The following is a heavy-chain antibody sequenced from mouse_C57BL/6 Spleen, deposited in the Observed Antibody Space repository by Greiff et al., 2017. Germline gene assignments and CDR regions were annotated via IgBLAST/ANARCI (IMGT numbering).Heavy chain of an antibody. CDR3: AREDSLYWYFDV. V-gene: IGHV1-80*01. J-gene: IGHJ1*03. CDR2: IYPGDGDT. CDR1: GYAFSSYW. Sequence: QVHVKQSGAELVKPGASVKISCKASGYAFSSYWMNWVKQRPGKGLEWIGQIYPGDGDTNYNGKFKGKATLTADKSSSTAYMQLSSLTSEDSAVYFCAREDSLYWYFDVWGTGTTVTVSS.